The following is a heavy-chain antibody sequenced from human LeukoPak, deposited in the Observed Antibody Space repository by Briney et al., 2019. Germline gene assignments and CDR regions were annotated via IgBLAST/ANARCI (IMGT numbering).Heavy chain of an antibody. CDR3: ARSDAKYCNYRVWYRHFDY. V-gene: IGHV1-18*01. CDR1: GYTFTSYG. J-gene: IGHJ4*02. Sequence: ASVKVSCKASGYTFTSYGISWVRQAPGQGLEWMGWISAYNGNTNYAQKLQGRVTMTTDTSTSTAYMELRSLRSDDTAVYYCARSDAKYCNYRVWYRHFDYWGQGTLVPVSS. D-gene: IGHD2-8*01. CDR2: ISAYNGNT.